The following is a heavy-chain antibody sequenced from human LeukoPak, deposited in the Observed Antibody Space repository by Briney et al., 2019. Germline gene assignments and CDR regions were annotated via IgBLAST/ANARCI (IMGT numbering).Heavy chain of an antibody. V-gene: IGHV4-34*01. CDR1: GGSFSGYY. Sequence: SETLSLTCAVYGGSFSGYYWSWIRQPPGKGLEWIGEINHSGSTNYNPSLKSRVTISVDTSKNQFSLKLSSVTAADTAVYYCARGEGAVAGIRYFQHWGQGTLATVSS. CDR2: INHSGST. J-gene: IGHJ1*01. D-gene: IGHD6-19*01. CDR3: ARGEGAVAGIRYFQH.